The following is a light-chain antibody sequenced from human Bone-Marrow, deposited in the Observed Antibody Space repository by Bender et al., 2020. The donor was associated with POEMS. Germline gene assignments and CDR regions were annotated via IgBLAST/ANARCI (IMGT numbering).Light chain of an antibody. Sequence: YELTQAPSVSVSPGQTATITCAGDKLGDKYVSWYQQKPGQSPVLVIYQDSKRPSGIPERFSGSNSGNTASLTISGTQAMDEADYYCQAWDSSNVVFGGGTKLTVL. CDR2: QDS. J-gene: IGLJ3*02. V-gene: IGLV3-1*01. CDR3: QAWDSSNVV. CDR1: KLGDKY.